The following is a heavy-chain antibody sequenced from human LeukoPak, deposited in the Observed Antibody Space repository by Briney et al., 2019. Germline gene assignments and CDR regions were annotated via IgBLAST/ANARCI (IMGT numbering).Heavy chain of an antibody. CDR2: VSYDGGNK. V-gene: IGHV3-30-3*01. J-gene: IGHJ3*02. D-gene: IGHD3-22*01. CDR3: GRASRRQYDDSINYHDDAFDI. CDR1: GFTFSNYA. Sequence: PGGSLRLSCAASGFTFSNYAIHWVRQAPGKGLEWMAIVSYDGGNKYYADSVKGRFTISRDNSKNTVYLQMNSLRVEDTAVYYCGRASRRQYDDSINYHDDAFDIWGQGTMVTVSS.